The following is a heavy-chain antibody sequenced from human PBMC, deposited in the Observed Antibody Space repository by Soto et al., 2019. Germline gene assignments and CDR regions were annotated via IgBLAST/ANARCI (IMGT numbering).Heavy chain of an antibody. CDR3: ARGPSGDNVDY. Sequence: QVQLQESGPGLVEPSQTLSLTCTVSGASVSSDYYYWSWIRQPPGRGLEWIGHIYNSGSTYSNPSLKSRVTVSLDTSKHQFSLNLSSVTAAHTAVSYCARGPSGDNVDYWGQGTLVTVSS. V-gene: IGHV4-30-4*01. CDR2: IYNSGST. D-gene: IGHD1-26*01. CDR1: GASVSSDYYY. J-gene: IGHJ4*02.